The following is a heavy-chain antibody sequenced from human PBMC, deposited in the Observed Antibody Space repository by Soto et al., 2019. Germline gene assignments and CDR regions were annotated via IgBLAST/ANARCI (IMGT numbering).Heavy chain of an antibody. Sequence: AETLSLTCTASGCSITGYYWSWIRQPPGKGLEWIAYIYYSGGTNYNPSLKSRVTISVDTSKTEFSLKLHSVTNADTAVYYCARFSGWYSAFDYWGQGTPVTVSS. CDR2: IYYSGGT. V-gene: IGHV4-59*01. J-gene: IGHJ4*02. CDR3: ARFSGWYSAFDY. CDR1: GCSITGYY. D-gene: IGHD6-19*01.